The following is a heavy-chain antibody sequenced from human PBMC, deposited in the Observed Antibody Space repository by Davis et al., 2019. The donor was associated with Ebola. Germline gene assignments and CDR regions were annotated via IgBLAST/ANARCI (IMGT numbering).Heavy chain of an antibody. J-gene: IGHJ4*02. Sequence: GESLKISCAASGFTFSDHYMDWVRQAPGKGLEWVSYISSSSSTIYYADSVKGRFTISRDNAKNSLYLQMNSLRAEDTAVYYCARDRGYSYGYVYDYWGQGTLVTVSS. V-gene: IGHV3-11*01. CDR1: GFTFSDHY. CDR2: ISSSSSTI. D-gene: IGHD5-18*01. CDR3: ARDRGYSYGYVYDY.